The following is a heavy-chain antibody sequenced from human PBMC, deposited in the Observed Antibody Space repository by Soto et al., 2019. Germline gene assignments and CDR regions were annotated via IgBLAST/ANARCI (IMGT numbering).Heavy chain of an antibody. CDR1: GFTVSSVH. CDR2: TYSGGTT. Sequence: DVQLVESGGGLVQPGGSLRLSCAASGFTVSSVHLVWVRQAPGKGLEWVSVTYSGGTTYYADSVKGRFTISRDNSKNTLYLQMTSLRADDTAVYYCARDGGHCSGGSCYSGVPWFDPWGQGTLVTVSS. J-gene: IGHJ5*02. V-gene: IGHV3-66*01. CDR3: ARDGGHCSGGSCYSGVPWFDP. D-gene: IGHD2-15*01.